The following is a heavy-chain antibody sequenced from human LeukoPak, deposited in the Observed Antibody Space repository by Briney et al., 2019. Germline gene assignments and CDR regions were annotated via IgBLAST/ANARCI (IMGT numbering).Heavy chain of an antibody. CDR3: ARHPPVNWFGP. J-gene: IGHJ5*02. CDR1: GGSISSSSYY. V-gene: IGHV4-39*01. CDR2: IYYSGST. Sequence: PSETLSLTCTVSGGSISSSSYYWGWIRQPPGKGLEWIGSIYYSGSTYYNPSLKSRVTISVDTSKNQFSLKLSSVTAADTAVYYCARHPPVNWFGPWGQGTLVTVSS.